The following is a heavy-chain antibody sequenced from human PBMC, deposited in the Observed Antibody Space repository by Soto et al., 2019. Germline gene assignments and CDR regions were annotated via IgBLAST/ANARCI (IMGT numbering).Heavy chain of an antibody. D-gene: IGHD3-16*01. Sequence: PSQTLSLTCAISGDSVSGNSAAWNWIRQSPSRGLEWLGRTYYRSRWYNDYAVSVKSRITVTPDTSKNQFSLHLNSVTPEDTAVYYCARDCPYYVSSDSYLDYWGQGALDPVSS. J-gene: IGHJ4*02. CDR3: ARDCPYYVSSDSYLDY. CDR1: GDSVSGNSAA. V-gene: IGHV6-1*01. CDR2: TYYRSRWYN.